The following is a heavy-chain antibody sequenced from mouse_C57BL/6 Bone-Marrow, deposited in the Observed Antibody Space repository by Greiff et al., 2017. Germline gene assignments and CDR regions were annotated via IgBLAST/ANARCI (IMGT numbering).Heavy chain of an antibody. D-gene: IGHD1-1*02. V-gene: IGHV1-4*01. Sequence: VKLQESGAELARPGASVKMSCKASGYTFTSYTMHWVKQRPGQGLEWIGYINPSSGYTKYNQKFKDKATLTADKSSSTAYMQLSSLTSEDSAVYYCARSSYGPFAYWGQGTLVTVSA. CDR2: INPSSGYT. CDR3: ARSSYGPFAY. J-gene: IGHJ3*01. CDR1: GYTFTSYT.